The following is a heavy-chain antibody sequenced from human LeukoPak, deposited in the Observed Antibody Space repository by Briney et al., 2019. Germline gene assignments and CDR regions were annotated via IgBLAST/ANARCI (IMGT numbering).Heavy chain of an antibody. D-gene: IGHD1-26*01. CDR3: ARDKIEGATYFDY. Sequence: GGSLRLSCAASGFTFSSYWMSWVRQSPGKGLEWVGNIKQCGGEIYYVDSVKGRFTIFRDNAKNALYLQMNNLRDDDTAVYYCARDKIEGATYFDYWGQGTLVTVSS. J-gene: IGHJ4*02. V-gene: IGHV3-7*01. CDR2: IKQCGGEI. CDR1: GFTFSSYW.